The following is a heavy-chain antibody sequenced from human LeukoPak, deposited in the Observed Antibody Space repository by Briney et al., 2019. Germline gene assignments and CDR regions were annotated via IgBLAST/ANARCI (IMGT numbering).Heavy chain of an antibody. V-gene: IGHV3-23*01. CDR3: VRMRGVALDI. Sequence: GGSLRLSCAASGFTFSSYAMTWVRQAPGKGLEWVSGISGNGQNTYYADSVKGRFTISRDNSKNTLNPQMNSLRDEDTAVYYCVRMRGVALDIWGQGTMVTVSS. CDR2: ISGNGQNT. J-gene: IGHJ3*02. CDR1: GFTFSSYA.